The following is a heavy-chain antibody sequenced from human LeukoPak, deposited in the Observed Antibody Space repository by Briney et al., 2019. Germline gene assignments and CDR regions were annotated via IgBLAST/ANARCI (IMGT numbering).Heavy chain of an antibody. CDR3: AAVDTAMVGYFQH. D-gene: IGHD5-18*01. CDR2: IYPGDSDT. J-gene: IGHJ1*01. Sequence: GESLKISFKGSGYRFTSYWIGWGRPMPGKGREWMGIIYPGDSDTRYSPSFQGQVTISADKSISTAYLQWSSLKASDTAMYYCAAVDTAMVGYFQHWGQGTLVTVSS. V-gene: IGHV5-51*01. CDR1: GYRFTSYW.